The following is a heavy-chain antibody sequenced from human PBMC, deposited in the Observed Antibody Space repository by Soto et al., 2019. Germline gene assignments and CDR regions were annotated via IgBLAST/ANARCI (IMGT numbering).Heavy chain of an antibody. J-gene: IGHJ4*02. CDR1: GFSLSSIGVA. CDR2: LYWNDDR. D-gene: IGHD1-26*01. V-gene: IGHV2-5*01. CDR3: AHSASVPCCYYFDS. Sequence: GPTLVNPTQTLTLTCTFSGFSLSSIGVAVGWIRQPPGKALEWLALLYWNDDRRYSPSLKSRLTITKDTSKNQVVLTMTNMDPADTATYYCAHSASVPCCYYFDSWGQGTLVTVSS.